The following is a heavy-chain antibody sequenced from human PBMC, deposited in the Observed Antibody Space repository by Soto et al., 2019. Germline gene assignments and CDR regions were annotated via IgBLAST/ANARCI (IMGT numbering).Heavy chain of an antibody. J-gene: IGHJ4*02. D-gene: IGHD1-1*01. V-gene: IGHV1-18*01. CDR1: GYGFTTYG. CDR3: ARGRYGDY. Sequence: QVHLVQSGAEVKKPGASVKVSCKGSGYGFTTYGTTWVRQAPGQGLEWMAWISAHNGNTDYAQNLQGRVTVTRDPSTSTAYMELRSLRSDDTAVYYCARGRYGDYWGQGALVTVSS. CDR2: ISAHNGNT.